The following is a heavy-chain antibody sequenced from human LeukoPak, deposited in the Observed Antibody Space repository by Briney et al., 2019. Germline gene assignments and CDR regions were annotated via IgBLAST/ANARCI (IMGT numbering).Heavy chain of an antibody. V-gene: IGHV4-31*03. D-gene: IGHD4-17*01. CDR1: GGSISSGGYY. Sequence: SQTLSLTCTVSGGSISSGGYYWSWIRQHPGKGLEWIGYIYYSGSTYYNPSLKSRVTISVDTSKNQFSLKLSSVTAADTAVYYCATTTVTRSFGMDVWGQGTTVTVSS. CDR3: ATTTVTRSFGMDV. J-gene: IGHJ6*02. CDR2: IYYSGST.